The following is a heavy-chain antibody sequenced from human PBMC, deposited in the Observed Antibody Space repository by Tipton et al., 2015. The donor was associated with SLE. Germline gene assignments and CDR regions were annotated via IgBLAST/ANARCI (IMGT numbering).Heavy chain of an antibody. CDR1: GGSISSGFYF. V-gene: IGHV4-30-2*01. J-gene: IGHJ3*01. D-gene: IGHD3-22*01. CDR2: IYYSGST. CDR3: ASEGHRSFYDSIHAF. Sequence: TLSLTCAVSGGSISSGFYFWSWVRQPPGKGLEWIGNIYYSGSTYYNPSLKSRVTISVDTSKNQFSLKLTSVTAADTAVYYCASEGHRSFYDSIHAFWGPGTMVIVSS.